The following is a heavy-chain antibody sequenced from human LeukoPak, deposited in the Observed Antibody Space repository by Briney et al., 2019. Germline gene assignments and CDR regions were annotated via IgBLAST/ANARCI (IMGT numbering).Heavy chain of an antibody. CDR2: ISTNGGTT. CDR3: VKDRPTWPIDY. CDR1: GFTFSTYS. J-gene: IGHJ4*02. D-gene: IGHD5-12*01. V-gene: IGHV3-23*01. Sequence: GGSLRLSCAASGFTFSTYSMSWVRQAPGKGLEWVSSISTNGGTTYHADSVKGRFTISRDNSKNTLYLQMSSLRAEDTAVYYCVKDRPTWPIDYWGQGTLVTVSS.